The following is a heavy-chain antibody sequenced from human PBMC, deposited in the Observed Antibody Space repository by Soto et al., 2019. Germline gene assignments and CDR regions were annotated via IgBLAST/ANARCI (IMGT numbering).Heavy chain of an antibody. CDR1: GFTFSNYA. CDR2: ISGSGSST. V-gene: IGHV3-23*01. J-gene: IGHJ6*02. D-gene: IGHD5-12*01. Sequence: GGSLRLSCAASGFTFSNYAMSWVRQAPGKGLEWVSAISGSGSSTYYADSVKGRFTISRDNSKNTLYLQLNRLRAEDTAAYYCAKGTNVDPYYYYAMDVWGQGTTVTVSS. CDR3: AKGTNVDPYYYYAMDV.